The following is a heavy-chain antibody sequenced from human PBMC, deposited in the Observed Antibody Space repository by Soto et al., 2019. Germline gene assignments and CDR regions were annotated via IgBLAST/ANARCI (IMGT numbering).Heavy chain of an antibody. CDR2: ISGSGGST. V-gene: IGHV3-23*01. D-gene: IGHD6-13*01. CDR1: GFTFSSYA. J-gene: IGHJ1*01. Sequence: EVHLLESVGGLVQPGGSLRLSCAASGFTFSSYAMSWVRQAPGKGLEWVSAISGSGGSTYYADSVKGRFTISRDNSKNTLYLQMNSLRAEDTAVYYCAKVDSSSWYGGYFQHWGQGTLVTVSS. CDR3: AKVDSSSWYGGYFQH.